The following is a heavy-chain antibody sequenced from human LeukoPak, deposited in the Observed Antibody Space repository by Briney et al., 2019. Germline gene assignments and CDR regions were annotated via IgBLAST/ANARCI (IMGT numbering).Heavy chain of an antibody. CDR2: ISGSGGST. Sequence: GGSLRLSCAASGFTFSSYGMSWVRQAPGKGLKWVSAISGSGGSTYYADSVKGRFTISRDNSKNTLYLQMNSLRAEDTAVYYCAKDETVLLWFGELLSIDYWGQGTLVTVSS. CDR3: AKDETVLLWFGELLSIDY. CDR1: GFTFSSYG. D-gene: IGHD3-10*01. V-gene: IGHV3-23*01. J-gene: IGHJ4*02.